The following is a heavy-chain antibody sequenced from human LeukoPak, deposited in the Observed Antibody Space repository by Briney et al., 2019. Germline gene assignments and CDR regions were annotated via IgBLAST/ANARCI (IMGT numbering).Heavy chain of an antibody. V-gene: IGHV3-21*05. D-gene: IGHD6-19*01. Sequence: PGGSLRLSCRASASGDDFTSHSMNCVRQAPGKGLEWISYIHSSGNYIFDAASVKGRFTVSRDNARNSLYLQMNSLRVEDTAMYYCARQWNSRATFDYWGQGTLVTVSS. CDR2: IHSSGNYI. CDR1: ASGDDFTSHS. J-gene: IGHJ4*02. CDR3: ARQWNSRATFDY.